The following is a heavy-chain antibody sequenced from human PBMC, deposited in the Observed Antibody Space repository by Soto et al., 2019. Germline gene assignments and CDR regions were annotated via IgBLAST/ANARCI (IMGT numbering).Heavy chain of an antibody. J-gene: IGHJ4*02. Sequence: GGSLRLSAAASGFTFSDYYMSWIRQAPGKGLEWVSYISSSSSYTNYADSVKGRFTISRDNAKNSLYLQMNSLRAEDTAVYYCASRIAAAGPFDYWGQGTLVTVSS. CDR2: ISSSSSYT. CDR1: GFTFSDYY. V-gene: IGHV3-11*06. CDR3: ASRIAAAGPFDY. D-gene: IGHD6-13*01.